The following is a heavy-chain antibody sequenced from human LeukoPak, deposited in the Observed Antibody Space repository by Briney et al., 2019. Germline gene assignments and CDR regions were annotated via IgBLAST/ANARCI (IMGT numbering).Heavy chain of an antibody. CDR1: GFTFSSYS. Sequence: GGSLRLSCAASGFTFSSYSMNWVRQAPGKGLEWVSSISSSSSYIYYADSVKGRFTISRDNAKNSPYLQMNSLGAEDTAVYYCARVNWNDGEDYFDYWGQGTLVTVSS. V-gene: IGHV3-21*01. CDR3: ARVNWNDGEDYFDY. CDR2: ISSSSSYI. D-gene: IGHD1-1*01. J-gene: IGHJ4*02.